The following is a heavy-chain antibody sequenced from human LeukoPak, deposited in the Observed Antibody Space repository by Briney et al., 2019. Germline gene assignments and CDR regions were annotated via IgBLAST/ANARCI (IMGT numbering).Heavy chain of an antibody. D-gene: IGHD3-3*01. CDR1: GFTFSSYG. CDR2: ISGSGGST. V-gene: IGHV3-23*01. CDR3: AKELFAEGYSYFDY. Sequence: PGGTLRLSCAAYGFTFSSYGMSWVRQAPGKGLEWVSAISGSGGSTYYADSVKGRFTISRDNSKNTLYLQMNSLRAEDTAVYYCAKELFAEGYSYFDYWGQGTLVTVSS. J-gene: IGHJ4*02.